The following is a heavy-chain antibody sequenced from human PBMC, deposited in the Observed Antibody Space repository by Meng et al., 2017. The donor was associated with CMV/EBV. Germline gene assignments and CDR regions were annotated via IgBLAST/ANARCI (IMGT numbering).Heavy chain of an antibody. CDR3: ARADIVVVPAAIRYYYYRMDV. CDR2: INHSGST. V-gene: IGHV4-34*01. D-gene: IGHD2-2*02. Sequence: SETLSLTCAVYGGSFSGYYWSWIRQHPGKGLEWIGEINHSGSTNYNPSLKSRVTISVDTSTNQFSLKLSSVTAADTAVYYCARADIVVVPAAIRYYYYRMDVWGQGTTVTVSS. CDR1: GGSFSGYY. J-gene: IGHJ6*02.